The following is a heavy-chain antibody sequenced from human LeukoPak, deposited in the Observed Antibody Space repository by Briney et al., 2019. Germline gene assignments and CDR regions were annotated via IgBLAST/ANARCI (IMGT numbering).Heavy chain of an antibody. V-gene: IGHV3-21*04. D-gene: IGHD5-18*01. CDR1: GFTFSSYS. CDR3: AKFDGVQLWSPSYYYYMDV. Sequence: PGGSLRLSCAASGFTFSSYSMNWVRQAPGKGLEWVSYISSSNSYIYYADSVKGRFTISRDNSKNTLYLQMSSLRAEDTAVYYCAKFDGVQLWSPSYYYYMDVWGKGTTVTVSS. J-gene: IGHJ6*03. CDR2: ISSSNSYI.